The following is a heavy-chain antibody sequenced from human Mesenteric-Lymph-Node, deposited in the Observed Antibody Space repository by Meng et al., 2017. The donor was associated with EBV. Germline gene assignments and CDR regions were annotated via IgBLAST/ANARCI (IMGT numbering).Heavy chain of an antibody. D-gene: IGHD6-13*01. Sequence: QVQRVQSGGELKKPGASVSVSCKTSGYTFTGQYIPWVRQAPGQGLEWMARINPDTGGIKYAQKFQARVTLTRDTSITTAYMELNGLRSDDTAVYYCARGSGVRRIAAAGDYWGQGTLVTVSS. V-gene: IGHV1-2*06. CDR2: INPDTGGI. J-gene: IGHJ4*02. CDR1: GYTFTGQY. CDR3: ARGSGVRRIAAAGDY.